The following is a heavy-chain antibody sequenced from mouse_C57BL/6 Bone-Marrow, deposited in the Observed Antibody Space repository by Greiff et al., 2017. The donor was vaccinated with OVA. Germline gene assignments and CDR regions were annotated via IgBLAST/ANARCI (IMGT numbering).Heavy chain of an antibody. V-gene: IGHV1-82*01. CDR2: IYPGDGDT. J-gene: IGHJ2*01. CDR1: GYAFSSSW. Sequence: QVQLQQSGPELVKPGASVKISCKASGYAFSSSWMNWVKQRPGKGLEWIGRIYPGDGDTNYNGKFKGTATLTADKSSSTAYMQLSSLTSEDSAVYFCARGFITTVVAPGYWGQGTTLTVSS. D-gene: IGHD1-1*01. CDR3: ARGFITTVVAPGY.